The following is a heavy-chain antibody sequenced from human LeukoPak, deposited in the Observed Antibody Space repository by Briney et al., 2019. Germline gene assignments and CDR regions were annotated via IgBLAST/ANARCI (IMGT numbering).Heavy chain of an antibody. D-gene: IGHD6-19*01. V-gene: IGHV3-7*01. CDR1: GFSFR. CDR2: IKQDGNEK. CDR3: ARGFRGWYAEGFDY. J-gene: IGHJ4*02. Sequence: GGSLRLSCAASGFSFRMSWVRQPPGKGLEWVANIKQDGNEKYYMDSVKGRFTTSRDNAKNSLFLQMNSLRAEDTAVYYCARGFRGWYAEGFDYWGQGTLVTVSS.